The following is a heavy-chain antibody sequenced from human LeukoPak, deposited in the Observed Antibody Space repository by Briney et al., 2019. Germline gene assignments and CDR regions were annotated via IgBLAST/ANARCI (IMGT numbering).Heavy chain of an antibody. D-gene: IGHD3-3*01. J-gene: IGHJ4*02. CDR1: GGSIGNYC. Sequence: PSETLSLTCTVSGGSIGNYCWSWIRQPPGKGLEWIGYVYSSGYTNYNPSLKSRVTISVDTSNNQFSLRLSSVTAADTAVYYCARLTRSVSGVLNPLDSWGQGTLVTVSS. CDR3: ARLTRSVSGVLNPLDS. V-gene: IGHV4-59*08. CDR2: VYSSGYT.